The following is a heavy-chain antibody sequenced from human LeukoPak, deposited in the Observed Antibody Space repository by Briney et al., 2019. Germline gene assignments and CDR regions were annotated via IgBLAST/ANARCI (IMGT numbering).Heavy chain of an antibody. CDR2: IYTSGSA. Sequence: TLSLTCTVSGGSISSGSYYWSWIRQPAGKGLEWIGRIYTSGSANYNPSLKSRVTISVDTSKNQFSLKLNSVTAADTAVYYCARDIGSSWFSIWFDPWGQGTLVTVSS. CDR1: GGSISSGSYY. V-gene: IGHV4-61*02. CDR3: ARDIGSSWFSIWFDP. D-gene: IGHD6-13*01. J-gene: IGHJ5*02.